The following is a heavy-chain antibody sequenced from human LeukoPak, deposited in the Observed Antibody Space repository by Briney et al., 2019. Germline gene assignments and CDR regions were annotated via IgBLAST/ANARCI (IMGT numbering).Heavy chain of an antibody. CDR2: IYSSGIT. CDR1: GGSMFSYY. V-gene: IGHV4-4*08. D-gene: IGHD3-10*02. J-gene: IGHJ2*01. CDR3: ARRAYYVSSGFHPTSGYFDL. Sequence: PSETLSLTCSVSGGSMFSYYCNWIRQPPGKGLEWIGYIYSSGITNYNPSLRSRGTISVATSRNQFSLRLTSVTAEDTAIYYCARRAYYVSSGFHPTSGYFDLWGRGTLVTVSS.